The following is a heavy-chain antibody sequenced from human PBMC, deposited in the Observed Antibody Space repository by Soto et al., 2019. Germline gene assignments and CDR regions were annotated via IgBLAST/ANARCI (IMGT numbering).Heavy chain of an antibody. CDR3: ARGGSSDWQVALDI. J-gene: IGHJ3*02. CDR1: AGSFSHYY. D-gene: IGHD6-19*01. CDR2: IKHSGSS. Sequence: ETLSLTCAVYAGSFSHYYWNWIRQSPGKGLGWIGKIKHSGSSNYNPSLRSRVSISVDMSKNQFSLRLTSVTAADTAVYYCARGGSSDWQVALDIWGQGTMVTVSS. V-gene: IGHV4-34*01.